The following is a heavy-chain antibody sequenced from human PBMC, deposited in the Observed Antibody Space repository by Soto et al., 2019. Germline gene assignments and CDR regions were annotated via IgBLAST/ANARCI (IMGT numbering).Heavy chain of an antibody. V-gene: IGHV4-30-2*01. CDR2: IYHSGST. J-gene: IGHJ4*02. CDR1: GGSISSGGYS. CDR3: ARESAGTGFDY. Sequence: SETLSLTCAVSGGSISSGGYSWSWIRQPPGKGLEWIGYIYHSGSTYYNPSLKSRVTISVDRSKNQFSLKLSSVTAADKAVYYCARESAGTGFDYWGQGTLVTVSS. D-gene: IGHD6-13*01.